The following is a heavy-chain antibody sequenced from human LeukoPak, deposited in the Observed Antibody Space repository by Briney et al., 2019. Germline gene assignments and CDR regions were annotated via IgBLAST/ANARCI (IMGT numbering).Heavy chain of an antibody. Sequence: ASVKVSCKASGGTFSSYAISWVRQAPGQGLEWMGGIIPIFGTANYAQKFQGRVTITADESTSTAYMELSSLRSEDTAVYYCATRYSGYDFPDYYYGIDVWGQGTTVTVSS. CDR1: GGTFSSYA. J-gene: IGHJ6*02. V-gene: IGHV1-69*13. D-gene: IGHD5-12*01. CDR2: IIPIFGTA. CDR3: ATRYSGYDFPDYYYGIDV.